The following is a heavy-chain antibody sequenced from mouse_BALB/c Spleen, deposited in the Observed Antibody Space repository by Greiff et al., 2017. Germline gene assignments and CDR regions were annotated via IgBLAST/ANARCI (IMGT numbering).Heavy chain of an antibody. V-gene: IGHV3-2*02. Sequence: EVKLVESGPGLVKPSQSLSLTCTVTGYSITSDYAWNWIRQFPGNKLEWMGYISYSGSTSYNPSLKSRISITRDTSKNQFFLQLNSVTTEDTATYYCARSDYYGSSSDYWGQGTTLTVSA. CDR2: ISYSGST. D-gene: IGHD1-1*01. CDR1: GYSITSDYA. J-gene: IGHJ2*01. CDR3: ARSDYYGSSSDY.